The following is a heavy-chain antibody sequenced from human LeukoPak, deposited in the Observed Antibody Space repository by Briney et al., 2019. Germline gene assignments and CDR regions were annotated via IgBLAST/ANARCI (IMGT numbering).Heavy chain of an antibody. V-gene: IGHV4-34*01. J-gene: IGHJ4*02. CDR3: ARLTGDY. CDR2: INHSGST. CDR1: GGSISGYY. Sequence: SETLSLTCAVYGGSISGYYWSWIRQAPGKGLEWIGEINHSGSTNYNPSLKSRVTISVDTSKNQFSLKLSSVTAADTAVYYCARLTGDYWGQGTLVTVSS.